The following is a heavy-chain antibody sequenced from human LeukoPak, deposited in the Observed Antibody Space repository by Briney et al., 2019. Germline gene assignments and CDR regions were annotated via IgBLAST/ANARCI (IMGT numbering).Heavy chain of an antibody. CDR3: AREDGRDGYNFLG. D-gene: IGHD5-24*01. J-gene: IGHJ4*02. CDR2: INHSGST. CDR1: GGSFSGYY. V-gene: IGHV4-34*01. Sequence: SETLSLTCAVYGGSFSGYYWSWIRQPPGKGLEWIGEINHSGSTNYNPSLKSRVTISVDTSKNQFSLKLSSVTAADTAVYYCAREDGRDGYNFLGWGQGTLVTVSS.